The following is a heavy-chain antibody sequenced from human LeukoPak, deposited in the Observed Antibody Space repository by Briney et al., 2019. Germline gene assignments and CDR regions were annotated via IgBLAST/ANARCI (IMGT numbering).Heavy chain of an antibody. CDR1: GYTFTGYY. CDR3: ARDFGVGHMVREDYGMDV. J-gene: IGHJ6*02. V-gene: IGHV1-2*04. D-gene: IGHD3-10*01. Sequence: ASVKVSCKASGYTFTGYYMHWVRQAPGQGLEWMGWINPNSGGTNYAQKFQGWVTMTRDTSISTAYMELSRLRSDDTAVYYCARDFGVGHMVREDYGMDVWGQGTTVTVSS. CDR2: INPNSGGT.